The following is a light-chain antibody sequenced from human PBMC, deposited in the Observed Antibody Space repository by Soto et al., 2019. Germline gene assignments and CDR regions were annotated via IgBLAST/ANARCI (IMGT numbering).Light chain of an antibody. CDR2: SGS. CDR3: MQALQTPIT. V-gene: IGKV2-28*01. Sequence: IVLTQSPLSLPVTPGEPASISCRSSQSLLHSNGYNYLDWYLQKPGQSPQLLIYSGSNRASGVPDRFSGSGSGTDFTLKISRVEAEDVGVYYCMQALQTPITFGQGTRLEI. J-gene: IGKJ5*01. CDR1: QSLLHSNGYNY.